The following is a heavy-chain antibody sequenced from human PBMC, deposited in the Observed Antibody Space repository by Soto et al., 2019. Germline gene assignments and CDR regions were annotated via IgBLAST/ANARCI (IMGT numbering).Heavy chain of an antibody. CDR3: TSWLCSSFAFDI. D-gene: IGHD6-6*01. V-gene: IGHV3-49*04. CDR1: GFTFGDYA. Sequence: GGSLRLSCTASGFTFGDYAMSWVRQAPGKGLEWVGFIRSKAYGGTTEYAASVKGRFTISRDDSKSIAYLQMNSLKTEATAVYYCTSWLCSSFAFDIWGQGTMVTVSS. J-gene: IGHJ3*02. CDR2: IRSKAYGGTT.